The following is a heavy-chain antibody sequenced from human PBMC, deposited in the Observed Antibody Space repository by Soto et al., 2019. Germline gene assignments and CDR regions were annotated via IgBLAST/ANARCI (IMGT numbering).Heavy chain of an antibody. J-gene: IGHJ4*02. CDR3: ARVGGVAARTFDY. CDR1: GGSIRSYY. CDR2: IYYSGST. V-gene: IGHV4-59*01. D-gene: IGHD6-6*01. Sequence: SETLSLTCTVSGGSIRSYYWSWIRQPPGKGLEWIGYIYYSGSTDYNPSLKSRVTISVDTSKNQFSLKLRSVTAADTAVYYCARVGGVAARTFDYWGQGTLVTVSS.